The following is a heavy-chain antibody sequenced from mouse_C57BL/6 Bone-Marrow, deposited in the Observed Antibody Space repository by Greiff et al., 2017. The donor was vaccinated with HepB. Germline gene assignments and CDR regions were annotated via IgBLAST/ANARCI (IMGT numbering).Heavy chain of an antibody. V-gene: IGHV5-6*01. CDR1: GFTFSSYG. CDR3: AKTFPYYFDY. CDR2: ISSGGSYT. Sequence: EVQGVESGGDLVKPGGSLKLSCAASGFTFSSYGMSWVRQTPDKRLEWVATISSGGSYTYYPDSVKGRFTISRDNAKNTLYLQMSSLKSEDTAMYYCAKTFPYYFDYWGQGTTLTVSS. J-gene: IGHJ2*01.